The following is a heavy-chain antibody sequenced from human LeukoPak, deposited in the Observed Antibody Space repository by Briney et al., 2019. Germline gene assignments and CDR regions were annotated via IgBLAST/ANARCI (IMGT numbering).Heavy chain of an antibody. CDR3: ARYYNGSGSWTFDY. V-gene: IGHV4-59*01. CDR2: IYYSGST. CDR1: GGSISSNY. D-gene: IGHD3-10*01. Sequence: PSETLSLTCTVSGGSISSNYWSWIRQPPGKGLEWIGHIYYSGSTNYNPSLKSRVTISVDTSKNQFSLKLSSVSAADTAVYYCARYYNGSGSWTFDYWGQGTLVTVSS. J-gene: IGHJ4*02.